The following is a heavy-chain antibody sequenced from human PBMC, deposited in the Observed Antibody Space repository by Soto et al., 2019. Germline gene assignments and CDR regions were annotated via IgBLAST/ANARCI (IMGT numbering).Heavy chain of an antibody. Sequence: QVQLVQSGAEVKKPGSSVKVSCKASGGTFSSYTISWVRQAPGQGLEWMGRIIPILGIANYAQKFQGRVTITADKVTSTAYMELSSLRSEDTAVYYCARGWVEMAKIDPYFDYWGQGTLVTVSS. D-gene: IGHD5-12*01. CDR1: GGTFSSYT. CDR2: IIPILGIA. V-gene: IGHV1-69*02. CDR3: ARGWVEMAKIDPYFDY. J-gene: IGHJ4*02.